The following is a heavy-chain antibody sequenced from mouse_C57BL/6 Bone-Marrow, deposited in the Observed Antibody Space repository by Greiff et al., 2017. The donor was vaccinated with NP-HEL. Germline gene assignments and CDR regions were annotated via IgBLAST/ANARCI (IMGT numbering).Heavy chain of an antibody. CDR3: ARHYYYGSLFDY. D-gene: IGHD1-1*01. CDR1: GFTFSSYG. CDR2: ISSGGSYT. J-gene: IGHJ2*01. Sequence: EVQRVESGGDLVKPGGSLKLSCAASGFTFSSYGMSWVRQTPDKRLEWVATISSGGSYTYYPDSVKGRFTISRDNAKNTLYLQMSSLKSEDTAMYYCARHYYYGSLFDYWGQGTTLTVSS. V-gene: IGHV5-6*01.